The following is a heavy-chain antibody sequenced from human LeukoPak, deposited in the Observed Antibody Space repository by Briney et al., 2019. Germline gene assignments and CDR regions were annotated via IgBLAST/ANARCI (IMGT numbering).Heavy chain of an antibody. V-gene: IGHV3-23*01. Sequence: GGSLRLSCAASGFTFNTYTMNWVRQAPGKGLEWVSAIGGSGDSTSYADSVKGRFTISRDNSKNTLYLQVNSLRAEDTAVYYCAKAPPADSAYYLFDYWGQGTLVTVSS. CDR3: AKAPPADSAYYLFDY. CDR2: IGGSGDST. D-gene: IGHD1-26*01. CDR1: GFTFNTYT. J-gene: IGHJ4*02.